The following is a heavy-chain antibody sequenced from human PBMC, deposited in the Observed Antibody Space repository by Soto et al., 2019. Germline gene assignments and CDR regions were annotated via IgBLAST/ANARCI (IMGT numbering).Heavy chain of an antibody. Sequence: EVQLVESGGGLVQPGGSLRLTCAASGFSFSNYNMNWVRQAPGKGLEWVSYISKSSDTIYYADSVRGRFSISRDNGKNSLYLPMDSLREEDTAVYYCARDAFDYDTPGYHCAYWGLGTLVTVSS. CDR2: ISKSSDTI. D-gene: IGHD3-22*01. J-gene: IGHJ4*02. CDR1: GFSFSNYN. CDR3: ARDAFDYDTPGYHCAY. V-gene: IGHV3-48*02.